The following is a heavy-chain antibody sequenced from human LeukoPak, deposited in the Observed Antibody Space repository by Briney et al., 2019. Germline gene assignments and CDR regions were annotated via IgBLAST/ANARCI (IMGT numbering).Heavy chain of an antibody. V-gene: IGHV4-34*01. D-gene: IGHD2-15*01. CDR1: GGSFSGYY. Sequence: PSETLSLTCAVYGGSFSGYYWSWIRQPPGKGLEWIGEINHSGSTNYNPSLKSRVTISVDTSKNQFSLKLSSVTAADTAVYYCARRVPLGYCSGGSCSRWFDPWGQGTLVTVSS. J-gene: IGHJ5*02. CDR3: ARRVPLGYCSGGSCSRWFDP. CDR2: INHSGST.